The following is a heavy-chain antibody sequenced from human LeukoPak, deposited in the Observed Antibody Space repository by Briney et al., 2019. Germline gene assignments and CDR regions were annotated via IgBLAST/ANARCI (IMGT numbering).Heavy chain of an antibody. CDR1: GGSISSYY. CDR3: ARKLSSSWYEDAFDI. D-gene: IGHD6-13*01. CDR2: IYYSGST. J-gene: IGHJ3*02. V-gene: IGHV4-59*01. Sequence: LETLSLTCTVSGGSISSYYWSWIRQPPGKGLEWIGYIYYSGSTNYNPSLKSRVTISVDTSKNQFSLKLSSVTAADTAVYYCARKLSSSWYEDAFDIWGQGTMVTVSS.